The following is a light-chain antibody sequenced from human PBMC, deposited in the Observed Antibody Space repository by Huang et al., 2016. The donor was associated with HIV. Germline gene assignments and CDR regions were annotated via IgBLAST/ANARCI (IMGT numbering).Light chain of an antibody. Sequence: EIVMTQSPATLSVSPGERATLSCRASQSVNSNLAWYQQKPGQAPRLLIYGADTRATGMPARFSGSGSGTEFTLTISSLQSEDFAVYYCQQYNKWLTFGGGTKVEIK. CDR3: QQYNKWLT. J-gene: IGKJ4*01. CDR1: QSVNSN. V-gene: IGKV3-15*01. CDR2: GAD.